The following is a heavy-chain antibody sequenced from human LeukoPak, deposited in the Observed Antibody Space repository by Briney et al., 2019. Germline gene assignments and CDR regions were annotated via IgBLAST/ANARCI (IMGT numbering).Heavy chain of an antibody. Sequence: SETLSLTCTVSGGSISSYDWSWIRQPPGKGLEWIGDIYCSGSTNYNPSLKSRVTISVDTSKNQFSLKLSSVTAADTAVYYCAGLWFGEFYISYWGQGTLVTVSS. CDR2: IYCSGST. D-gene: IGHD3-10*01. V-gene: IGHV4-59*01. CDR3: AGLWFGEFYISY. CDR1: GGSISSYD. J-gene: IGHJ4*02.